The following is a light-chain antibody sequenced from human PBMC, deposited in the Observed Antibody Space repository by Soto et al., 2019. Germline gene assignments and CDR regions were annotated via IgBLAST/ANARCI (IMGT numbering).Light chain of an antibody. CDR1: ESLLQSNGNNY. V-gene: IGKV2-28*01. CDR3: MQALQTRWT. CDR2: LGS. Sequence: DIVMTQSPLSLRVTPGEPASISCRSSESLLQSNGNNYLDWYLQKPGQSPQLLIYLGSTRASGVPDRFSGSGSGTDFTLTISRVEAEDVGVYYCMQALQTRWTFGQGTKVEIK. J-gene: IGKJ1*01.